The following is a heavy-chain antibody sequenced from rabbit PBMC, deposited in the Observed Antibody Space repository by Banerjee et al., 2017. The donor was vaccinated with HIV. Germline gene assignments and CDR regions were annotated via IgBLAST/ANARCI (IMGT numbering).Heavy chain of an antibody. J-gene: IGHJ6*01. V-gene: IGHV1S40*01. CDR1: GFSFSGDYD. Sequence: QQLVDSGGGLVKPGASLTLTCNASGFSFSGDYDMCWVRQAPGKGLEWIACIYVGSSDYTAYANWAKGRFTISKTSSTTVTLQMTSLTAADTATYFCARDLVAVIGWNFRLWGPGTLVTVS. CDR2: IYVGSSDYT. D-gene: IGHD1-1*01. CDR3: ARDLVAVIGWNFRL.